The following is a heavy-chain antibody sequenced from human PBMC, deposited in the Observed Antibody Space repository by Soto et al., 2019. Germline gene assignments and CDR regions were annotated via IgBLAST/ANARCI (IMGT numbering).Heavy chain of an antibody. CDR1: GFSLTTSGVG. CDR2: IYWSDDK. Sequence: SGPTLVNPTQTLTLTCTFSGFSLTTSGVGVGWIRQPPGKALEWLALIYWSDDKRYSPSLKSRLTITKDSSKNQVVLTMTNMDPVDTATYYCAHRLGIEADGTSEYFHHWCQRTLVTVFS. V-gene: IGHV2-5*01. CDR3: AHRLGIEADGTSEYFHH. D-gene: IGHD6-13*01. J-gene: IGHJ1*01.